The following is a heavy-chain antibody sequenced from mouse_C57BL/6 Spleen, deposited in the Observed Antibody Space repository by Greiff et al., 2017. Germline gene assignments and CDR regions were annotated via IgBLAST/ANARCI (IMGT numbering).Heavy chain of an antibody. D-gene: IGHD1-1*01. J-gene: IGHJ2*01. CDR2: IYPGSGNT. V-gene: IGHV1-66*01. Sequence: QVQLQQSGPELVKPGASVKISCKASGYSFTSYYIHWVKQRPGQGLEWIGWIYPGSGNTKYNEKFKGKATLTADTSSSTAYMQLSSLTSEDSAVYYCARFDYYDGLTYFDYWGQGTTLTVSS. CDR3: ARFDYYDGLTYFDY. CDR1: GYSFTSYY.